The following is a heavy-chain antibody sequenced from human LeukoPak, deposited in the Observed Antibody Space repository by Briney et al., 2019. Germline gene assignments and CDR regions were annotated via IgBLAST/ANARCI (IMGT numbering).Heavy chain of an antibody. V-gene: IGHV3-15*01. D-gene: IGHD7-27*01. Sequence: GGSLRLSCAASGFTFSNAWMSWVRQAPGKGLEWVGRIKSKTDGGTTDYAAPVKGRSTISRDDSKNTLYLQMNSLKTEDTAVYYCTTGRLGSLDAFDIWGQGTMVTVSS. CDR3: TTGRLGSLDAFDI. CDR1: GFTFSNAW. CDR2: IKSKTDGGTT. J-gene: IGHJ3*02.